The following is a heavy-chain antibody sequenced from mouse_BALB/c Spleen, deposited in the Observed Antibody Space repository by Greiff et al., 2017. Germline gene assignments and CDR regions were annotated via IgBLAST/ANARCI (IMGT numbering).Heavy chain of an antibody. CDR2: ISDGGSYT. V-gene: IGHV5-4*02. D-gene: IGHD2-14*01. CDR3: AREWDYRYDDEAWFAY. J-gene: IGHJ3*01. CDR1: GFTFSDYY. Sequence: EVMLVESGGGLVKPGGSLKLSCAASGFTFSDYYMYWVRQTPEKRLEWVATISDGGSYTYYPDSVKGRFTISRDNAKNNLYLQMSSLKSEDTAMYYCAREWDYRYDDEAWFAYWGQGTLVTVSA.